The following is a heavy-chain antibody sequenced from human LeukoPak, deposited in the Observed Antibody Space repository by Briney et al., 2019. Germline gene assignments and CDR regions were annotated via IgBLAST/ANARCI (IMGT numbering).Heavy chain of an antibody. CDR3: ARGSPLGHY. CDR2: ISTYNVKT. V-gene: IGHV1-18*01. J-gene: IGHJ4*02. Sequence: ASVKVCCKASGYIFTSYDISWVRQAPGQGLEWMGWISTYNVKTNYAQKLQGRVTMTTDTSTSTAYMELRSLRSDDTAVYYCARGSPLGHYWGQGTLVTVSS. CDR1: GYIFTSYD.